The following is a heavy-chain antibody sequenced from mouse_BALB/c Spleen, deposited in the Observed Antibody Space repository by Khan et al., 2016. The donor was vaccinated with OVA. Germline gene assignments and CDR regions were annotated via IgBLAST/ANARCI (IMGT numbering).Heavy chain of an antibody. V-gene: IGHV1S137*01. J-gene: IGHJ2*01. CDR2: ISTYSGNT. CDR1: GYTFTDYA. D-gene: IGHD2-3*01. CDR3: ARPAYDGYYDY. Sequence: QVQLKQSGPELVRPGVSVKISCKGSGYTFTDYAMYWVKQSHAESLEWIGLISTYSGNTNYNQKFKGKATMTVDKSSTTAYMELARLTSEDSAIYYCARPAYDGYYDYWGKGTTLTVSS.